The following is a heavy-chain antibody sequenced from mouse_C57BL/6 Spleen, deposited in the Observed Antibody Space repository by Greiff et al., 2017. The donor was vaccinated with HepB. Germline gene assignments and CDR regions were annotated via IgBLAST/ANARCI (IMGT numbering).Heavy chain of an antibody. J-gene: IGHJ3*01. V-gene: IGHV1-42*01. Sequence: EVKLMESGPELVKPGASVKISCKASGYSFTGYYMNWVKQSPEKSLEWIGEINPSTGGTTYNQKFKAKATLTVDKSSSTAYMQLKSLTSEDSAVYYCASPIGPSWFAYWGQGTLVTVSA. CDR2: INPSTGGT. CDR1: GYSFTGYY. D-gene: IGHD2-14*01. CDR3: ASPIGPSWFAY.